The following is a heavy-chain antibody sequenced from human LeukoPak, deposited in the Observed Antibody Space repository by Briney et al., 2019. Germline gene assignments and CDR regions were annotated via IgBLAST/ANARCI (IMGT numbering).Heavy chain of an antibody. D-gene: IGHD2-8*01. Sequence: SETLSLTCSVSRDYIRHIDYYWVWIRQPPGRGLEWIGNVYKTGTTSYSPSLSSRVAMSIDTSKSQFSLRVTSVTAADTAVYYCARLIVGCTDGVCYKGHLYWGQGTLVIVSS. CDR1: RDYIRHIDYY. CDR3: ARLIVGCTDGVCYKGHLY. J-gene: IGHJ4*02. V-gene: IGHV4-39*07. CDR2: VYKTGTT.